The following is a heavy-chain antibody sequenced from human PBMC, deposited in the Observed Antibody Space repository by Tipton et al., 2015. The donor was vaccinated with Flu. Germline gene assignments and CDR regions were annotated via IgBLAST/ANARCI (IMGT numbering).Heavy chain of an antibody. CDR2: TTYSGTT. J-gene: IGHJ4*02. CDR1: GDSMGTYS. CDR3: ARHSGSRSYPLDY. D-gene: IGHD3-10*01. Sequence: TLSLTCTVSGDSMGTYSWSWIQQPPGKGLEWIGYTTYSGTTSYNPSLQSRVSISIDTSKNQFSLKLSSVTAADTAVYYCARHSGSRSYPLDYWGQGTLVTVSS. V-gene: IGHV4-59*08.